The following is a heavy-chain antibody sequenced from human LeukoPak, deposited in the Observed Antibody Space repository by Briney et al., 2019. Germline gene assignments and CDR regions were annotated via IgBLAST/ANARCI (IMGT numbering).Heavy chain of an antibody. D-gene: IGHD3-22*01. CDR3: ARGSVHFDSNSYHHYYFDY. V-gene: IGHV4-59*11. J-gene: IGHJ4*02. CDR1: GGSFTGHY. CDR2: IYDSGST. Sequence: RSEALSLTCSVAGGSFTGHYWTWIRHPPGGGLGWNGHIYDSGSTNYTPSPNSRVTISVNTSNNQYSLKLSSVTAADTADSYCARGSVHFDSNSYHHYYFDYWGQGSLVAVSS.